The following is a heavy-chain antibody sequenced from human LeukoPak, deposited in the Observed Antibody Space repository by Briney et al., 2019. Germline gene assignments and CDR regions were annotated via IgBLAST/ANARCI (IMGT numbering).Heavy chain of an antibody. CDR1: GGSISSSSYY. V-gene: IGHV4-39*01. Sequence: PSETLSLTCTDAGGSISSSSYYWGWIRQPPGKGLEWIGSIYYSGSTYYNPSLKSRVTISVDTSKNQFSLKLSSVTAADTAVYYRARRGRAGNFDYWGQGTLVTVSS. D-gene: IGHD6-13*01. CDR2: IYYSGST. CDR3: ARRGRAGNFDY. J-gene: IGHJ4*02.